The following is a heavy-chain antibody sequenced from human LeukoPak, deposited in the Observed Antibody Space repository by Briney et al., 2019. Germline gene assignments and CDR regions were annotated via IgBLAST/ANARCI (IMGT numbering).Heavy chain of an antibody. CDR2: IYTSGST. Sequence: PSETLSLTCTVSGGSMSSGSYYWSWIRQPAGKGLEWIGRIYTSGSTNYNPSLKSRVTISIDTSKNQFSLKLSSVTAADTAVYYCARGPHCSGGSCHSVSVYWGQGTLVTVSS. D-gene: IGHD2-15*01. CDR1: GGSMSSGSYY. CDR3: ARGPHCSGGSCHSVSVY. J-gene: IGHJ4*02. V-gene: IGHV4-61*02.